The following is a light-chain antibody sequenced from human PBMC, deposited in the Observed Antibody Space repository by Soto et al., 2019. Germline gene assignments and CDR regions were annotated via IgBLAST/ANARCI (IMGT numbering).Light chain of an antibody. CDR2: DVS. J-gene: IGLJ1*01. Sequence: QSALTQPASVSGSPGQSITISCTGTSSDVGGYNYVSWYQQHPGKAPKLMIYDVSNRPSGVSNRFSGSKSGNTASLTISGLQAEDQADYYCSSYTSSNTLIYVFGTGTKVTAL. CDR1: SSDVGGYNY. CDR3: SSYTSSNTLIYV. V-gene: IGLV2-14*01.